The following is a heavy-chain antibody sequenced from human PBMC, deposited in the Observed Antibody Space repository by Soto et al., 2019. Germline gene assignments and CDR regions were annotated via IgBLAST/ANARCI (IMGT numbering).Heavy chain of an antibody. D-gene: IGHD3-10*01. Sequence: QLVQSGAEVKRPGSSVKVSCKASGGDFLSYTISWVRQVPGQGPEWMGTIIPILDVAKNAQKFRGRVAITADKAPSTVYMELSSLRSDDTAVYYCAQMWFGELWHGMDVWGQGTTITVSS. CDR3: AQMWFGELWHGMDV. V-gene: IGHV1-69*02. CDR1: GGDFLSYT. J-gene: IGHJ6*02. CDR2: IIPILDVA.